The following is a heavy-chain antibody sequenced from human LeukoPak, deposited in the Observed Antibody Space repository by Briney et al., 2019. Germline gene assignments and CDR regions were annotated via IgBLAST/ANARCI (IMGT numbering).Heavy chain of an antibody. V-gene: IGHV3-23*01. CDR2: ISGSGGST. Sequence: GSLSLSCAASGFTFSSYAMSWVRQAPGKGLEWVSAISGSGGSTYYADSVKGRFTISRDNSKNTRYLQMNSLRAEDTAVYYCAKVGGSYYYDSSGSNGYYFDYWGQGTLVTVSS. CDR1: GFTFSSYA. CDR3: AKVGGSYYYDSSGSNGYYFDY. D-gene: IGHD3-22*01. J-gene: IGHJ4*02.